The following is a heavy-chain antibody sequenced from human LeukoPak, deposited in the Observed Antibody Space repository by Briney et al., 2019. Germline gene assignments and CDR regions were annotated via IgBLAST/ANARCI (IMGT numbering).Heavy chain of an antibody. CDR2: IKADGSST. V-gene: IGHV3-74*01. CDR3: ARSDWFDP. Sequence: PVGSLRLSCAASGFTLSNYWMHWVRQAPGKGLVWVSRIKADGSSTSYADSVKGRFTITRDNAKNTLYLQMNSLRAEDTAVYYCARSDWFDPWGQGTLVTVSS. J-gene: IGHJ5*02. CDR1: GFTLSNYW.